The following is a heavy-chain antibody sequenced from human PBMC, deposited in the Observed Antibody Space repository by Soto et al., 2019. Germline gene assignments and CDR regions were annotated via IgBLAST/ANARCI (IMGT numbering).Heavy chain of an antibody. J-gene: IGHJ3*02. CDR1: GGSISSSSYY. CDR3: ARELDHDAFDI. Sequence: SETLSLTCTVSGGSISSSSYYWGWIRQPPGKGLEWIGSIYYSGSTYYNPSLKSRVTISVDTSKNQFSLKLSSVTAADTAVYYCARELDHDAFDIWGQGTWSPSPQ. CDR2: IYYSGST. D-gene: IGHD1-1*01. V-gene: IGHV4-39*02.